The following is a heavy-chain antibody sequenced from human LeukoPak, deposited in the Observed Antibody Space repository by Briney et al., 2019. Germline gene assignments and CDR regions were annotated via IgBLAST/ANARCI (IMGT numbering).Heavy chain of an antibody. J-gene: IGHJ6*02. CDR2: IWYDGSNK. V-gene: IGHV3-33*01. D-gene: IGHD3-3*01. CDR1: GFTFSSYG. Sequence: PGGSLRLSCAASGFTFSSYGMHWVRQAPGKGLEWVAVIWYDGSNKYYADSVKGRFTISRDNSKNTLYLQMNSLRAEDTAVYYCARELRQITGKGSYYYGMDVWGQGTTVTVSS. CDR3: ARELRQITGKGSYYYGMDV.